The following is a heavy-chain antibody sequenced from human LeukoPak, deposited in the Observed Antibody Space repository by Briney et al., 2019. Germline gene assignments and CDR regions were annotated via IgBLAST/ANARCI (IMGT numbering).Heavy chain of an antibody. CDR2: IIPILGIA. Sequence: ASVKVSCKASGGTFSSYAISWVRQAPGQGLEWMGRIIPILGIANYAQKFQGRVTITVDKSTSTAYMELSSLRSEDTAVYYCASSIAVAGTHYYYGMDVWGQGTTVTVSS. D-gene: IGHD6-19*01. CDR3: ASSIAVAGTHYYYGMDV. CDR1: GGTFSSYA. V-gene: IGHV1-69*04. J-gene: IGHJ6*02.